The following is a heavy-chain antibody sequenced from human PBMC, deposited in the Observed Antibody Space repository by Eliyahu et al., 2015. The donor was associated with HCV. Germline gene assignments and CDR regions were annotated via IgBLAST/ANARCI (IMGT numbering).Heavy chain of an antibody. D-gene: IGHD3-3*01. V-gene: IGHV1-2*02. CDR2: INPNSGGT. J-gene: IGHJ6*04. CDR1: GYTFXGXX. CDR3: ARGPYYDFWSGYPDYGMDV. Sequence: QVQLVQSGAEVKKPGASVKVSCXASGYTFXGXXMXWVRQAPGQGLEWMGWINPNSGGTNYAQKFQGRVTMTRDTSISTAYMELSRLRSDDTAVYYCARGPYYDFWSGYPDYGMDVWGKGTTVTVSS.